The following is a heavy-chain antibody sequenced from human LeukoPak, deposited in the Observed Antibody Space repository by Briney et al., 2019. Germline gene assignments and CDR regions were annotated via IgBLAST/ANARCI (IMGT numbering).Heavy chain of an antibody. V-gene: IGHV3-23*01. J-gene: IGHJ4*02. CDR3: AKAPVTTCRGAYCYPFDY. CDR2: ISDSGNT. Sequence: GGSLRLSCAASGFTFSHYEMNWVRQTPGKGLEWVSAISDSGNTYHADSVKGRFTISRDSSKNTLFLQMNRLRPEDAAVYYCAKAPVTTCRGAYCYPFDYWGQGTLVTVSS. CDR1: GFTFSHYE. D-gene: IGHD2-21*01.